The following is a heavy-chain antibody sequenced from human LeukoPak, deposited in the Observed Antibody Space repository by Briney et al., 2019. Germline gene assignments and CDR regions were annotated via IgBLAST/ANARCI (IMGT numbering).Heavy chain of an antibody. Sequence: ASVKVSCKASGYTFSGYHMHWVRQAPGQGLEWLGWINSATGATNYAQKLQGWVTMTRDTSISTVYMELSRLRSDDTAMYYCARDTAAVGTGVYYYYGMDVWGQGTTVTVSS. CDR1: GYTFSGYH. V-gene: IGHV1-2*04. D-gene: IGHD6-13*01. J-gene: IGHJ6*02. CDR3: ARDTAAVGTGVYYYYGMDV. CDR2: INSATGAT.